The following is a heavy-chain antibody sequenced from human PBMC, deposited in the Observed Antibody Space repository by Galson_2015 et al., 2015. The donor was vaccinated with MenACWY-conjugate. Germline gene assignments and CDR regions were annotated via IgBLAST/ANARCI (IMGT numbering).Heavy chain of an antibody. CDR3: AKSRGASFYFDS. Sequence: SLRLSCAASGSDFSNYGMHWVRQAPGKGLEWVGVIWYDGSETYVADSVKGRFTISRDNAKHTLYLQMNSLRPEDTAVFYCAKSRGASFYFDSWGQGTLVTVSS. CDR2: IWYDGSET. CDR1: GSDFSNYG. V-gene: IGHV3-33*03. D-gene: IGHD1-26*01. J-gene: IGHJ4*02.